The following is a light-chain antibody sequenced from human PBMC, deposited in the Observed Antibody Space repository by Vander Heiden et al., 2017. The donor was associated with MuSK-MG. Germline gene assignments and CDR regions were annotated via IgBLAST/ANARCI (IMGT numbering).Light chain of an antibody. V-gene: IGLV2-11*01. CDR3: CSDAGSYV. J-gene: IGLJ1*01. CDR1: SSDVGGYNY. CDR2: GVS. Sequence: QSPLTQPRSVSGSPGQSVTIPCTGTSSDVGGYNYVSCYQQHPGNAPKLVIDGVSNRPSGVPDRFSGSKSGNTSSLTISGFQAEDAADYYGCSDAGSYVFGPGTKVTVL.